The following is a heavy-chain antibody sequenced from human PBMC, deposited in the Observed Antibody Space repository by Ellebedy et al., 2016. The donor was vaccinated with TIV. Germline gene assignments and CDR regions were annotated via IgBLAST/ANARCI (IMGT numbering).Heavy chain of an antibody. CDR1: GYTFTSYG. Sequence: AASVKVSCKASGYTFTSYGISWVRQAPGQGLEWMGWISAYNGNTNYAQKLQGRVTMTTDTSTSTAYMELRSLRSDDTAVYYCAVGVYYDSSESNAFDIWGQGTMVTVSS. V-gene: IGHV1-18*01. CDR3: AVGVYYDSSESNAFDI. CDR2: ISAYNGNT. J-gene: IGHJ3*02. D-gene: IGHD3-22*01.